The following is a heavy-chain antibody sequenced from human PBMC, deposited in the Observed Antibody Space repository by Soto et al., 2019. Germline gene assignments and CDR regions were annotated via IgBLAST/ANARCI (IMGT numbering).Heavy chain of an antibody. D-gene: IGHD2-15*01. CDR1: GFTFSSYG. CDR2: ISYDGSNK. J-gene: IGHJ4*02. Sequence: QVQLVESGGGVVQPGRSLRLSCAASGFTFSSYGMHWVRQAPGKGLEWVAVISYDGSNKYYADSVKGRFTISRDNSKNTLKLQMNSLRAEDTAVYYCAKDRRKVVVAAPFDYWGQGTLVTVSS. CDR3: AKDRRKVVVAAPFDY. V-gene: IGHV3-30*18.